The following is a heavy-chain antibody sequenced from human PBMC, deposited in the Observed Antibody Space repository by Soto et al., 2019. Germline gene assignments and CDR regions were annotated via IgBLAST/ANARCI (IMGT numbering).Heavy chain of an antibody. D-gene: IGHD3-22*01. CDR2: IYQSGST. J-gene: IGHJ5*02. CDR3: ARGLHYYDSSGYPLYNWFDP. V-gene: IGHV4-30-2*01. Sequence: SETLSLTCAVSGGSISSGGYSWSWIRQPPGKGLEWIGYIYQSGSTYYNPSLKSRVTISVDRSKNQFSLKLSSVTAADTAVYYCARGLHYYDSSGYPLYNWFDPWGQGTLVTVSS. CDR1: GGSISSGGYS.